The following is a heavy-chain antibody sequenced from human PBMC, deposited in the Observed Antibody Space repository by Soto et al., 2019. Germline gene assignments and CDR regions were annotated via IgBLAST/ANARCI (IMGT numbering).Heavy chain of an antibody. V-gene: IGHV1-69*01. CDR2: IIPIFGTA. Sequence: QVQLVQSGAEVKKPGSSVQVSCKASGGTFSSYAISWVRQAPGQGLAWMGGIIPIFGTANYAETFQGRVTTTADECTRTAYMEVSSLRTEDTAVYYCARLRQGIEQCGMDVWGQGTTVPVSS. D-gene: IGHD2-21*01. J-gene: IGHJ6*02. CDR3: ARLRQGIEQCGMDV. CDR1: GGTFSSYA.